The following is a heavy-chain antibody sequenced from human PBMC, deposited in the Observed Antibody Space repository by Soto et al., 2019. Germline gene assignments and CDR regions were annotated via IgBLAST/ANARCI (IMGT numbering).Heavy chain of an antibody. J-gene: IGHJ2*01. V-gene: IGHV3-15*07. CDR1: GFTFSNAW. Sequence: EVQLVESGGGLVQPGGSLRLSCAASGFTFSNAWMNWVRQAPGKGLEWVGRAKSKNDGGTIDYAAPVKGRCSISRDDSQNTLDLQMNSLRIEDTAVYYCARRPEVGSKLIFDLWGRGTLVTVSS. CDR3: ARRPEVGSKLIFDL. D-gene: IGHD3-10*01. CDR2: AKSKNDGGTI.